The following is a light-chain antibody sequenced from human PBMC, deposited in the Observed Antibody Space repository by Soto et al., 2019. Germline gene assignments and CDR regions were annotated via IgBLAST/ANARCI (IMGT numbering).Light chain of an antibody. CDR2: AAA. V-gene: IGKV1-6*01. Sequence: AIPMTPSPSSLSASVGDRVTITCRASQGIRNDLGWYQQRPGQAPKLLIYAAANLHSGVPSRFSGSGSGTDFTLTISSLQPEDFATYYCLQDYHYPFTFGQGTILEIK. J-gene: IGKJ2*01. CDR1: QGIRND. CDR3: LQDYHYPFT.